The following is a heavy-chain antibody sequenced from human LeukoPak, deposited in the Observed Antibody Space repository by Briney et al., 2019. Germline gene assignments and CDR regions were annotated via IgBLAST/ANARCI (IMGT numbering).Heavy chain of an antibody. V-gene: IGHV1-69*05. D-gene: IGHD2-15*01. CDR2: IIPIFGTA. Sequence: SVKVSCKASGCTFTSYAISWVRQAPGQGLEWMGGIIPIFGTANYAQKFQGRVTMTRDTSTSTVYMELSSLRSEDTAVFYCARDNSGGSTWWFDTWGKGTLVTASS. J-gene: IGHJ5*02. CDR1: GCTFTSYA. CDR3: ARDNSGGSTWWFDT.